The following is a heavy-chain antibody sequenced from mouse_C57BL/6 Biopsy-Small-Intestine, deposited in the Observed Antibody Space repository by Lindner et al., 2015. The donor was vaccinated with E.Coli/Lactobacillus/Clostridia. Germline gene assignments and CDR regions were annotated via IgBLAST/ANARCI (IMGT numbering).Heavy chain of an antibody. D-gene: IGHD4-1*02. Sequence: VQLQESGAELVKSGASVKMSCKASGYTFTNYDINWVIQRPGQGLEWIGWIYPGDDSTKYNEKFKDKATLTVDTSSSTAYMELHSLTSEDSAVYFCARWGLNWHFFDYWGQGTTLTVSA. V-gene: IGHV1-85*01. CDR1: GYTFTNYD. CDR3: ARWGLNWHFFDY. J-gene: IGHJ2*01. CDR2: IYPGDDST.